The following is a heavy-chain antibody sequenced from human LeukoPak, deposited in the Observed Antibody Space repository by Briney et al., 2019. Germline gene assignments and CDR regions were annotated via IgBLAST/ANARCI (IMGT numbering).Heavy chain of an antibody. D-gene: IGHD5-12*01. CDR1: GYTFTSYY. CDR3: ARDDSGAKVDIDY. CDR2: ISAYNGNR. J-gene: IGHJ4*02. V-gene: IGHV1-18*04. Sequence: GASVKVSCKASGYTFTSYYMHWVRQAPGQGLEWMGWISAYNGNRNYAQKVEGRVTMTTDTSTSTAYLELRGLRPDDTAVYYCARDDSGAKVDIDYWGQGTLLIVSS.